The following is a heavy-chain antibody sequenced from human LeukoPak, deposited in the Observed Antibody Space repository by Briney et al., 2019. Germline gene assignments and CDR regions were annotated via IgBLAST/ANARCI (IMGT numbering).Heavy chain of an antibody. D-gene: IGHD3-16*01. V-gene: IGHV4-4*02. J-gene: IGHJ4*02. Sequence: PSGTLSLTCDVSGGPITQTNYWTWVCQPPGTGLEWIGEVNLQGSTNYNPSLMGRDAISVDTSENHVSLQLTSVTAADTAVYYCAREGGPYRPLDYSGEGTLVTVS. CDR1: GGPITQTNY. CDR2: VNLQGST. CDR3: AREGGPYRPLDY.